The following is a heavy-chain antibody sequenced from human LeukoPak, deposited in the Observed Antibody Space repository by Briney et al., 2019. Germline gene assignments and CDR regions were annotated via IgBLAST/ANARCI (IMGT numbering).Heavy chain of an antibody. CDR1: GYTFTSYG. V-gene: IGHV1-18*01. Sequence: ASLKVSCKASGYTFTSYGISWVRQAPGQGLEWMGWISAYNGNTNYAQKLQGRVTMTTDTSTSTAYMELRSLRSDDTAVYYCARDRPSIAAAGFADYWGQGTLVTVSS. CDR3: ARDRPSIAAAGFADY. J-gene: IGHJ4*02. CDR2: ISAYNGNT. D-gene: IGHD6-13*01.